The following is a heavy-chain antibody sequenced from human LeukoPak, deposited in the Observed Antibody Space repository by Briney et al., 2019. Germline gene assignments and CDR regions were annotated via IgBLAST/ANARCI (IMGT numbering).Heavy chain of an antibody. J-gene: IGHJ4*02. D-gene: IGHD5-12*01. Sequence: PSETLSLTCTVSGGSISSYYWSWIRQPPGKGLEWIGYIYYSGSTNYNPSLESRVTISVDTSKNQFSLKLSSVTAADTAVYYCARRGGYSYDFRFDYWGQGILVTVSS. CDR3: ARRGGYSYDFRFDY. CDR1: GGSISSYY. CDR2: IYYSGST. V-gene: IGHV4-59*08.